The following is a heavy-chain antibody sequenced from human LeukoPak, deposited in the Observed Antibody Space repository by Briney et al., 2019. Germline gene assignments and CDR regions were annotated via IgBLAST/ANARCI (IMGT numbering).Heavy chain of an antibody. CDR3: AGALYCSGGSCYFTSSGWFDP. J-gene: IGHJ5*02. CDR1: GYTFTSYD. Sequence: ASVKVSCKASGYTFTSYDINWVRQATGQGLEWMGWMNPNSGNTGYAQKFQGRVTITRNTSISTAYMELSSLRSEDTAVYYCAGALYCSGGSCYFTSSGWFDPWGQGILVTVSS. CDR2: MNPNSGNT. V-gene: IGHV1-8*03. D-gene: IGHD2-15*01.